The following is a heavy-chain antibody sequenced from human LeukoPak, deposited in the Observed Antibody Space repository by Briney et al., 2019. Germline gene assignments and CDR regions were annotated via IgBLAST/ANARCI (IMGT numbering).Heavy chain of an antibody. V-gene: IGHV4-4*02. CDR1: GASISSSNW. J-gene: IGHJ4*02. CDR3: VRDRELNY. CDR2: IYHSGST. Sequence: SGTLSLTCGVSGASISSSNWWSWVRQPPGKGLEWIGEIYHSGSTKYNPSLKSRVTISVDKFKKQFSLKLTSVTAADTAVYYCVRDRELNYWGQGTLVTVSS. D-gene: IGHD1-7*01.